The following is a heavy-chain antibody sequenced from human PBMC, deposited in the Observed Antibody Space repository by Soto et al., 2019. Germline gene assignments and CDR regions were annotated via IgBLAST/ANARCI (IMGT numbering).Heavy chain of an antibody. CDR2: TYYRSKWFN. D-gene: IGHD2-15*01. Sequence: SQTLSLTCAISGDSVSNNGAAWNWIRQSPSGGLEWLGRTYYRSKWFNDYAVSVKSRITISPDTSKNQFSPQLNAVTPDDTAVYYCARHPPTMLHDFDCWGQGTLVTVSS. CDR3: ARHPPTMLHDFDC. V-gene: IGHV6-1*01. J-gene: IGHJ4*02. CDR1: GDSVSNNGAA.